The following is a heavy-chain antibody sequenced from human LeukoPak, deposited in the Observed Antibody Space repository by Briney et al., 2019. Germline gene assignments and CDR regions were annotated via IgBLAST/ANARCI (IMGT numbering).Heavy chain of an antibody. J-gene: IGHJ6*02. CDR2: IYHSGST. CDR1: GGSISSSNW. CDR3: ATLRFLEWPRAPYYYYGMDV. V-gene: IGHV4-4*02. D-gene: IGHD3-3*01. Sequence: SETLSLTCAVSGGSISSSNWWSWVRQPPGKGLEWIGEIYHSGSTNYNPSLKSRVTISVDKSKNQFSLKLSSVTAADTAVYYCATLRFLEWPRAPYYYYGMDVWGQGTTVTVSS.